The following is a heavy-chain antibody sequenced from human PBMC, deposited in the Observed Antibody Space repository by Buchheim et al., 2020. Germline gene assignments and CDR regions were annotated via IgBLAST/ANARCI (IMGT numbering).Heavy chain of an antibody. CDR1: GFTFSSYG. D-gene: IGHD6-6*01. Sequence: QVQLVESGGGVVQPGRSLRLSCAASGFTFSSYGMHWVRQAPGKGLEWVAVIWYDGSNKYYADSVKGRFTISRAHSKNKLYLQMNSLRAEDTAVYYCARGIAARYYYYYYGMDVWGQGTT. CDR2: IWYDGSNK. V-gene: IGHV3-33*01. J-gene: IGHJ6*02. CDR3: ARGIAARYYYYYYGMDV.